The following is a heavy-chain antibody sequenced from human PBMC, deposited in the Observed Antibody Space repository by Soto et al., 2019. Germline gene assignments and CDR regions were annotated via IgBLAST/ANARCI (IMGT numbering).Heavy chain of an antibody. Sequence: GASVKVSCKASGGTFSSYAISWVRQAPGQGLEWMGGIIPIFGTANYAQKFQGRVTITADESTSTAYMELSSLRSEDTAVYYCARDRTTVVTLDYWGKGTPVTVSS. CDR2: IIPIFGTA. D-gene: IGHD4-17*01. J-gene: IGHJ4*02. CDR3: ARDRTTVVTLDY. CDR1: GGTFSSYA. V-gene: IGHV1-69*13.